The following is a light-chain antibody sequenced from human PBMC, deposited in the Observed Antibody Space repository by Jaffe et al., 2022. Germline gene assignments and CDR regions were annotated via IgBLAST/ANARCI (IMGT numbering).Light chain of an antibody. J-gene: IGLJ2*01. CDR2: GKN. CDR3: NSRDSSGNHFHVV. CDR1: SLRSYY. V-gene: IGLV3-19*01. Sequence: SSELTQDPAVSVALGQTVRITCQGDSLRSYYASWYQQKPGQAPVLVIYGKNNRPSGIPDRFSGSSSGNTASLTITGAQAEDEADYYCNSRDSSGNHFHVVFGGGTKLTVL.